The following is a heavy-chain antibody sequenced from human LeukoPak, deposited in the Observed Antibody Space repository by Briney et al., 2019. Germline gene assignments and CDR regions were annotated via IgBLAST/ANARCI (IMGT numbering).Heavy chain of an antibody. CDR3: ARLEYSSSFTFDY. CDR1: GYTFTSYD. D-gene: IGHD6-6*01. V-gene: IGHV1-8*01. CDR2: MNPNSGNT. J-gene: IGHJ4*02. Sequence: ASVKVSCKASGYTFTSYDINWVRQATGQGLEWMGWMNPNSGNTGYAQKFQGRVTMTRNTSIGTAYMELSSLRSEDTAVYYCARLEYSSSFTFDYWGQGTLVTVSS.